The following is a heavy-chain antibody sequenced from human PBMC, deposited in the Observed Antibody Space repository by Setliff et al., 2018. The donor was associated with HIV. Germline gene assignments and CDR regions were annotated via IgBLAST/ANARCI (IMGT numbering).Heavy chain of an antibody. V-gene: IGHV4-61*02. D-gene: IGHD2-2*01. CDR1: GGSTSSGSYY. J-gene: IGHJ4*02. Sequence: SETLSLTCTVSGGSTSSGSYYWSWIRQPAGKGLEWIGRIYTSGSTNYNPSLKSRVTISGDTSKNQFSLKLSSVIAADTAVYYCARHAAGPDGPFDYWGQGTLVTVSS. CDR3: ARHAAGPDGPFDY. CDR2: IYTSGST.